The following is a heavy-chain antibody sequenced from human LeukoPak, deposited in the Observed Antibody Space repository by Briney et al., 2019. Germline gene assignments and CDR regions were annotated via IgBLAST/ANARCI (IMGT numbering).Heavy chain of an antibody. J-gene: IGHJ6*03. V-gene: IGHV3-20*04. CDR3: ARGPRGSLGLVYYMDV. CDR2: INWNGGST. D-gene: IGHD7-27*01. Sequence: GGSLRLSCAASGFTFDDYGMSWVRQAPGKGLEWVSGINWNGGSTGYADSVKGRFTISRDNAKNSLYLQMNSLRAEDTALYYCARGPRGSLGLVYYMDVWGKGTTVTVSS. CDR1: GFTFDDYG.